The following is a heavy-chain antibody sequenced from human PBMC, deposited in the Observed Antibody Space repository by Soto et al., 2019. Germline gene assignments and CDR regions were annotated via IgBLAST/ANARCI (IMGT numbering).Heavy chain of an antibody. D-gene: IGHD3-9*01. Sequence: SETLSLTCTVSGGSISSYYWSWIRQPPGKGLEWIGYIYYSGSTNYNPSLKSRVTISVDTSKNQFSLKLSSVTAADTAVYYCARATSGYYDILTGVSFDYWGQGTLVTVSS. CDR3: ARATSGYYDILTGVSFDY. J-gene: IGHJ4*02. CDR2: IYYSGST. V-gene: IGHV4-59*08. CDR1: GGSISSYY.